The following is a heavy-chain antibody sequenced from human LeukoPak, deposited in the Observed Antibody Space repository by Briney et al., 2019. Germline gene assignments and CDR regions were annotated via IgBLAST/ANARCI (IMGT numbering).Heavy chain of an antibody. D-gene: IGHD3-10*01. J-gene: IGHJ4*02. Sequence: GGSLRLSCAASGFTFSSYWMSWVRQAPGKGLEWMANIKQDGSEKYYVDSVKGRFTISRDNAKNSLYLQMNSLRAEDTAVYYCARDSQYYYGSGSYEPHFDYWGQGTLVTVSS. V-gene: IGHV3-7*01. CDR1: GFTFSSYW. CDR2: IKQDGSEK. CDR3: ARDSQYYYGSGSYEPHFDY.